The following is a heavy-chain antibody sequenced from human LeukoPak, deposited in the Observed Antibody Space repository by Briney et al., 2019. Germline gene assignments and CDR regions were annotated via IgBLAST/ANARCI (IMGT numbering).Heavy chain of an antibody. J-gene: IGHJ4*02. Sequence: SETLSLTCTVSGGSISSYYWSWIRQPPGKGLEWIGYIYYSGSTNYNPSLKSRVTISIDTSKNQFSLKLSSVTAADTAVYYCASSRRAAFSFDYWGQGTLVTVSS. CDR1: GGSISSYY. V-gene: IGHV4-59*01. CDR3: ASSRRAAFSFDY. CDR2: IYYSGST.